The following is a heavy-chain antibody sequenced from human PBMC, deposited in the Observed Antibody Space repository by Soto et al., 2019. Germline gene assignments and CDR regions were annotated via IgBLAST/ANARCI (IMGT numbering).Heavy chain of an antibody. CDR1: GFTFSSYA. V-gene: IGHV3-23*01. D-gene: IGHD3-16*01. Sequence: EVQLLESGGGLVQPGGSLRLSCAASGFTFSSYAMSWVRQAPGKGLEWVSAISGSGGSTYYADSVKGRFTISRDNSKNTLYLQMNSLRAEDTAVYYCAKITGTWPYDYVWGSPPNLIHFDYWGQGTLVTVSS. CDR2: ISGSGGST. J-gene: IGHJ4*02. CDR3: AKITGTWPYDYVWGSPPNLIHFDY.